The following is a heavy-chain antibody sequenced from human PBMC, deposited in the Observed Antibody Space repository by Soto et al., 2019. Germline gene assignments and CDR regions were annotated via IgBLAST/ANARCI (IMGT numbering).Heavy chain of an antibody. CDR3: ARSSPYYDFWSGSTRNYYYGMDV. D-gene: IGHD3-3*01. V-gene: IGHV1-69*13. Sequence: SVKVSCKASGGTFSSYAISWVRQAPGQGLEWMGGIIPIFGTANYAQKFQGRVTITADESTSTAYMELSSLRSEDTAVYYCARSSPYYDFWSGSTRNYYYGMDVWGQGTTVTVSS. J-gene: IGHJ6*02. CDR1: GGTFSSYA. CDR2: IIPIFGTA.